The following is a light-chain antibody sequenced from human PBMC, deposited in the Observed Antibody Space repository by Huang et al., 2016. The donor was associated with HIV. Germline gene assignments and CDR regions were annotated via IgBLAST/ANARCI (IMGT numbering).Light chain of an antibody. Sequence: DIQMTQSPSTLSASVGDRVTITCRASQSISSWLAWYQQKPGKAPKILIYKASNVESGVPARFSGSGSGTEFTLTISSLQPDDFGTYYCQQYIIYSRTFGQGTKVQI. V-gene: IGKV1-5*03. CDR1: QSISSW. CDR3: QQYIIYSRT. J-gene: IGKJ1*01. CDR2: KAS.